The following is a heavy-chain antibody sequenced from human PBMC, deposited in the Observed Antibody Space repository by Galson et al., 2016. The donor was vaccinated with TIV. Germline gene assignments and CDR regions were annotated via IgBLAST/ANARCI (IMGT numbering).Heavy chain of an antibody. V-gene: IGHV3-7*01. Sequence: SLRLSCAASGFTFNYYWMSWVRQAPGKGLEWVANINQYGSETYYVDSVRGQFTISRDNAQTSLFLQMNSLRPDDKASYYCATRGYYFERWGPRTMVSVSS. CDR3: ATRGYYFER. CDR2: INQYGSET. CDR1: GFTFNYYW. J-gene: IGHJ4*02. D-gene: IGHD3-10*01.